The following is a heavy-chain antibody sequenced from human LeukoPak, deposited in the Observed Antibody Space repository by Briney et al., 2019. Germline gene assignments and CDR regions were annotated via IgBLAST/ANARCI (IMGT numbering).Heavy chain of an antibody. Sequence: SQTLSLTCAISGDSVSSNSAAWNWIRQSPSRGLEWLGRTYYRSKWYNDYAVSVKSRITINPDTSKNRFSLQLNSVTPEDTAVYYCARGAPPGIAVAVTNWFDPWGQGTLVTVSS. V-gene: IGHV6-1*01. J-gene: IGHJ5*02. CDR3: ARGAPPGIAVAVTNWFDP. CDR1: GDSVSSNSAA. CDR2: TYYRSKWYN. D-gene: IGHD6-19*01.